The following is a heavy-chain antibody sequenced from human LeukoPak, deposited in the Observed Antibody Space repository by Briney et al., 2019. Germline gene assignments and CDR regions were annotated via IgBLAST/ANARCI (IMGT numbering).Heavy chain of an antibody. V-gene: IGHV4-59*01. D-gene: IGHD3-22*01. CDR2: IYYSGRT. Sequence: SETLSLTCTVSGGSISSYYWSWLRQPPGKGLEWIGYIYYSGRTNYNPSLKSRVTISVDTSKNQFSLKLSSVTAADTAVYYCARGIGWVSGYPTHFDYWGQGTLVTVSS. CDR3: ARGIGWVSGYPTHFDY. CDR1: GGSISSYY. J-gene: IGHJ4*02.